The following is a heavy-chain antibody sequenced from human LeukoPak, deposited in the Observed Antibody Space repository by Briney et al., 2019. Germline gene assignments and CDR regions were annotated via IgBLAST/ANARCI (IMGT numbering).Heavy chain of an antibody. D-gene: IGHD3-10*01. CDR1: GGPFSGYY. CDR3: ARGMVPNY. Sequence: PSETLSLTCAVYGGPFSGYYWSWIRQPPGKGLEWIGEINHSGSTNYNPSLKSRVTISVDTSKNQFSLKLSSVTAADTAVYYCARGMVPNYWGQGTLVTVSS. CDR2: INHSGST. J-gene: IGHJ4*02. V-gene: IGHV4-34*01.